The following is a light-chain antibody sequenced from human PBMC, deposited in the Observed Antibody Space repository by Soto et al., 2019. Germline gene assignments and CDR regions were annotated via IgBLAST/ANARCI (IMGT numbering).Light chain of an antibody. CDR1: SSNIGSYNY. V-gene: IGLV2-8*01. CDR3: CSNAGANKV. J-gene: IGLJ2*01. Sequence: QSVLTQPPSASGSPGQSVTISCTGTSSNIGSYNYVSWYQQYPGKAPKVVIFGVSKRPSGVPDRFSGSKSGNTASLTISGLQAEDEAHYYCCSNAGANKVFGGGTKLTVL. CDR2: GVS.